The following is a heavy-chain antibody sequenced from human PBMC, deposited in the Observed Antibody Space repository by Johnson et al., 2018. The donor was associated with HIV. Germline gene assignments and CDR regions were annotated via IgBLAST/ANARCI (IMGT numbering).Heavy chain of an antibody. Sequence: VQLVESGGGLVQPGGSLRLSCAASGLTVSSNYMSWVRQAPGKGLEWVSVIFSGGSTYYADSVNGRFTISRDNSKNTLYLQMNSLRAEDTAVYYCARDPLAVARWGPMNGGAFDIWGQGTMVTVSS. J-gene: IGHJ3*02. D-gene: IGHD2-15*01. CDR1: GLTVSSNY. CDR2: IFSGGST. CDR3: ARDPLAVARWGPMNGGAFDI. V-gene: IGHV3-66*01.